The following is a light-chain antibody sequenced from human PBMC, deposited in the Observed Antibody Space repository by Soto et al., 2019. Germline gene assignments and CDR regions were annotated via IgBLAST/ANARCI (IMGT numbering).Light chain of an antibody. J-gene: IGKJ1*01. V-gene: IGKV1-5*03. CDR1: QSIRSW. CDR2: KES. Sequence: DIKMTQSPSTLSASVGDRVTITWRASQSIRSWLAWYQQKPGNAPTLLIYKESSLESGVPTRFSGSGSGTEFTLTISSLQPDDFAAYYCQQYNSYSWTFGQGTKGDIK. CDR3: QQYNSYSWT.